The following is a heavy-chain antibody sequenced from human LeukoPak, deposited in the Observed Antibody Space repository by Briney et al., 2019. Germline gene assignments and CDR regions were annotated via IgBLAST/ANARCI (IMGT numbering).Heavy chain of an antibody. CDR3: ARGGSSRFAGFS. V-gene: IGHV3-74*01. D-gene: IGHD6-6*01. Sequence: GGSLRLSCTASGFTFSSYWMHWVRQAPGKGLEWVSRIYSDGSSITYADSVKGRFTISRDNAKNTLYLEMNSLRAEDTAVYYCARGGSSRFAGFSWGQGTLVTVSS. CDR2: IYSDGSSI. J-gene: IGHJ5*02. CDR1: GFTFSSYW.